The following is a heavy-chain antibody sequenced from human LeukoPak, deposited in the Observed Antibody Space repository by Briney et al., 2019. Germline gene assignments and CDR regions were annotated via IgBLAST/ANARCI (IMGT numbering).Heavy chain of an antibody. CDR3: SRDERAIFEANSDRDY. D-gene: IGHD3-3*02. CDR2: INCYNGKT. CDR1: GYTFTGYY. Sequence: EASVKVSCKASGYTFTGYYMHWVRQAPGQGLEWIGWINCYNGKTHYEQSFQGRLTLTTDTSTSTAYMELRSLRSDDTAVYYCSRDERAIFEANSDRDYWGQGTLVTVSS. J-gene: IGHJ4*02. V-gene: IGHV1-18*04.